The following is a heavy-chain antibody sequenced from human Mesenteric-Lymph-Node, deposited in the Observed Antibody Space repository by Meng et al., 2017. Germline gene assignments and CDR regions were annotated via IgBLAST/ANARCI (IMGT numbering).Heavy chain of an antibody. CDR2: ITTSSTST. D-gene: IGHD5-24*01. V-gene: IGHV3-21*01. CDR1: GFTFSIYS. CDR3: VRELQLGY. Sequence: EVQLVESGGGLVKPGGSLILSCAASGFTFSIYSMNWVRQAPGKGLEWVSSITTSSTSTYYADSVKGRFTISRDDAKNSLYLQMNSLRAEDTAVYYCVRELQLGYWGQGTLVTVSS. J-gene: IGHJ4*02.